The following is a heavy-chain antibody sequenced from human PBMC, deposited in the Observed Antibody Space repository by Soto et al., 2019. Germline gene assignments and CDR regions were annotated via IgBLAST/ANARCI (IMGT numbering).Heavy chain of an antibody. CDR1: AYTFTSYG. D-gene: IGHD2-15*01. Sequence: QVQLVQSGAEVKKPGASVNVSCKASAYTFTSYGISWVRQAPGQGLEWMGWISAYNGNTNYAQKLQGRVTMTTDTSTSTAYMGLRSLRSDDTAVYYCARAMGSLRVVTEPFGYWGQGTLVTVSS. V-gene: IGHV1-18*01. J-gene: IGHJ4*02. CDR2: ISAYNGNT. CDR3: ARAMGSLRVVTEPFGY.